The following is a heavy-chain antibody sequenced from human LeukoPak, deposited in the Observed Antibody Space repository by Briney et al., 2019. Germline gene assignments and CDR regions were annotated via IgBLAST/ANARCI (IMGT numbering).Heavy chain of an antibody. CDR3: ARHVSWFDP. CDR2: IYHSGST. Sequence: SETLSLTCTVSGGSISSSSYYWGWIRQPPGKGLEWIGSIYHSGSTYYNPSLKSRVTISVDTSKNQFSLKLSSVTAADTAVYYCARHVSWFDPWGQGTLVTVSS. CDR1: GGSISSSSYY. J-gene: IGHJ5*02. V-gene: IGHV4-39*01.